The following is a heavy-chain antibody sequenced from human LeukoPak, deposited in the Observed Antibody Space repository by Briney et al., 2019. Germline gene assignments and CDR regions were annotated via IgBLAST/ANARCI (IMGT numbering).Heavy chain of an antibody. CDR3: ARTYYDILTGYYPFDY. Sequence: GGSLRLSCAASEFTFSKYGMHWVRQAPGKGLEWLAFIRYDGSNKFYADSVKGRFTISRDNAKNSLYLQMNSLRAEDTAVYYCARTYYDILTGYYPFDYWGQGTLVTVSS. V-gene: IGHV3-30*02. J-gene: IGHJ4*02. CDR2: IRYDGSNK. CDR1: EFTFSKYG. D-gene: IGHD3-9*01.